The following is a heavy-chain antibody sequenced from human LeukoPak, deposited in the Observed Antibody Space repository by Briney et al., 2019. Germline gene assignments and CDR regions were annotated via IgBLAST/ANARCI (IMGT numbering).Heavy chain of an antibody. D-gene: IGHD3-3*01. J-gene: IGHJ5*02. CDR2: ISGSGGRT. CDR1: GFTFSSYT. CDR3: ARIYYDSWSGYSWFDP. V-gene: IGHV3-23*01. Sequence: GGSLRPSCAASGFTFSSYTMSWVRQTPGKGLEWVSAISGSGGRTYFADSVKGRFTISRDNAQSSLFLQMNSLRVDDTAVYHCARIYYDSWSGYSWFDPWGQGILVTVSS.